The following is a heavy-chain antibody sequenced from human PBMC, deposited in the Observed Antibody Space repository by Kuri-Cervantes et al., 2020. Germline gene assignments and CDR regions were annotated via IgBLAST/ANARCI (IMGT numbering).Heavy chain of an antibody. Sequence: SETLSLTCTVSGGSISSYYWSWIRQPAGKGLEWIGRIYTSGSTNYNPSLKSRVTMSVDTSKNQFSLKLSSMTAADTAVYHCASDSGSYYQFYFDYWGQGTLVTVSS. CDR1: GGSISSYY. D-gene: IGHD1-26*01. CDR2: IYTSGST. J-gene: IGHJ4*02. CDR3: ASDSGSYYQFYFDY. V-gene: IGHV4-4*07.